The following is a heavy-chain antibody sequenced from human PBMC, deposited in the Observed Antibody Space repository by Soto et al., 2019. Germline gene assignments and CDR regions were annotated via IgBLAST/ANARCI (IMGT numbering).Heavy chain of an antibody. V-gene: IGHV3-48*02. J-gene: IGHJ4*01. CDR3: ARLPKGSVVTA. Sequence: GGSLIRSGMVSGLRFGSRISNGVREPPGKGLQWISYISSSSENIYYADSVKGRFTVSRDNAKNTLFLQMNSLRDDDSAIYYCARLPKGSVVTAWGHGSLVTVSS. CDR1: GLRFGSRI. CDR2: ISSSSENI. D-gene: IGHD2-21*02.